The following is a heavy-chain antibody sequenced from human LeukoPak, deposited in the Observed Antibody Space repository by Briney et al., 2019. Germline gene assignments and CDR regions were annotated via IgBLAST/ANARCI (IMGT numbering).Heavy chain of an antibody. CDR1: GGSFSGYY. J-gene: IGHJ4*02. CDR2: INHSGST. V-gene: IGHV4-34*01. CDR3: ASGYCGSTSCYAFDY. Sequence: PSETLSLTCAVYGGSFSGYYWSWIRQPPGKGLEWIGEINHSGSTNYNPSLKSRVTIPVDTSKNQFSLKLSSVTVADTAVYYCASGYCGSTSCYAFDYWGQGTLVTVSS. D-gene: IGHD2-2*01.